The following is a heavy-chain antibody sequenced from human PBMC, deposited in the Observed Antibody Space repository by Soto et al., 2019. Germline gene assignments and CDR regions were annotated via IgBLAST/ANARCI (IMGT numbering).Heavy chain of an antibody. CDR1: GYTFTGYY. J-gene: IGHJ4*02. CDR2: INPNSGGT. D-gene: IGHD3-10*01. Sequence: ASVKVSCKASGYTFTGYYMHWVRQAPGQGLEWMGWINPNSGGTNYAQKFQGWVTMTRDTSISTAYMELSRLRSDDTAVYYCARGYYGSGSYYLRLDYWGQGTLVTVSS. CDR3: ARGYYGSGSYYLRLDY. V-gene: IGHV1-2*04.